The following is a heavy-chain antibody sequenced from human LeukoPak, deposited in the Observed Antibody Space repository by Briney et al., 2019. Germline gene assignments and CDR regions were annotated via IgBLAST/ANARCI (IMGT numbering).Heavy chain of an antibody. CDR1: GYTFTGYY. CDR2: INPNSGGT. D-gene: IGHD2-2*01. J-gene: IGHJ4*02. V-gene: IGHV1-2*02. CDR3: ARNQLGYCSSTSCYEFDY. Sequence: ASVKVSCKASGYTFTGYYMHRVRQAPGQGLEWMGWINPNSGGTNYAQKFQGRVTMTRDTSISTAYMELSRLRSDDTAVYYCARNQLGYCSSTSCYEFDYWGQGTLVTVSS.